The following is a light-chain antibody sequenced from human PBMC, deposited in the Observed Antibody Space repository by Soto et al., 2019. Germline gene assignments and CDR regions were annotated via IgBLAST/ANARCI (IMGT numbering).Light chain of an antibody. Sequence: VFTQSPGTLSLFPEERATLSCRASQTFSSGYLAWYQQKPGQAPRLLIYGASSRAAGIPDRFSGSGSGTDFTLTISRLEPEDFAVYYCQQYGSSRTFGQGTKVDIK. J-gene: IGKJ1*01. CDR3: QQYGSSRT. CDR2: GAS. V-gene: IGKV3-20*01. CDR1: QTFSSGY.